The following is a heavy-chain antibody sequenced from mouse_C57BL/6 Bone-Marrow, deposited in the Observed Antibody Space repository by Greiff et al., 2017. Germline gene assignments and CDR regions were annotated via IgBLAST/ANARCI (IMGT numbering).Heavy chain of an antibody. Sequence: EVKLVESGGGLVQPGGSLKLSCAASGFTFSDYYMYWVRQTPEKRLEWVAYISNGGGSTYYPDTVKGRFTISRDNAKNTLYLQMSRLKSEDTAMYYCARQVYYDYDWYFDVWGTGTTVTVSS. CDR1: GFTFSDYY. CDR3: ARQVYYDYDWYFDV. J-gene: IGHJ1*03. V-gene: IGHV5-12*01. D-gene: IGHD2-4*01. CDR2: ISNGGGST.